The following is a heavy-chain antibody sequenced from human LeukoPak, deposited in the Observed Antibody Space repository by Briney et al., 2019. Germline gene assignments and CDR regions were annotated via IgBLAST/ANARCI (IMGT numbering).Heavy chain of an antibody. CDR2: INHSGSS. V-gene: IGHV4-34*01. Sequence: SETLSLTCAVYGGSFSGYYWSWIRQPPGKGLEWIGEINHSGSSNYNPSLKSRVTISVDTSKNQFSLKLSSVTAADTAVYYCARGSWFDPWGQGTLVTVSS. J-gene: IGHJ5*02. CDR1: GGSFSGYY. CDR3: ARGSWFDP.